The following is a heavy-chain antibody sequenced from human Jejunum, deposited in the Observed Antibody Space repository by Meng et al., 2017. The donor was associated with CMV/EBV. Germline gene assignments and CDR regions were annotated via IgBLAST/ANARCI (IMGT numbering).Heavy chain of an antibody. J-gene: IGHJ4*01. V-gene: IGHV3-74*01. CDR3: ARGGATNSGDYSVAFY. Sequence: SGFTFSNYWMHWVRQVPGQGPEWVSRITGDAGTTNYVDSVKGRFTISRDNGKNTLYLQMDSLRVEDTAVYYCARGGATNSGDYSVAFYWGQGVLVTVSS. D-gene: IGHD3-22*01. CDR1: GFTFSNYW. CDR2: ITGDAGTT.